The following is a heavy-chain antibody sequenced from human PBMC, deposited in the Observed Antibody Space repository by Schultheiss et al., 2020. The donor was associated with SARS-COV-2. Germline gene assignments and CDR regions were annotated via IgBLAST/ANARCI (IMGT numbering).Heavy chain of an antibody. D-gene: IGHD6-13*01. CDR1: GGSISSYY. V-gene: IGHV4-4*07. Sequence: SETLSLTCTVSGGSISSYYWSWIRQPAGKGLEWIGRIYTSGSTNYNPSLKSRVNMSVDTSKNQLSLKLSSVTAADTAVYYCARLGAAAVGFQHWGQGTLVTVSS. J-gene: IGHJ1*01. CDR2: IYTSGST. CDR3: ARLGAAAVGFQH.